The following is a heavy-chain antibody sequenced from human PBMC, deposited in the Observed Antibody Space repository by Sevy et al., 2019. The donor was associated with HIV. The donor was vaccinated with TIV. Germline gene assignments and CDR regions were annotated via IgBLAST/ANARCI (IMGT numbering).Heavy chain of an antibody. CDR2: ISFDATNK. Sequence: GGSLRLSCAASGFTFNRYSMHWVRQAPGKGLEWVATISFDATNKHYPDSVKGRFTISRYNFQNSLCLQMDSLRPENTAGYYCALERLSSDVAEYFQNWGQGTLVTVSS. D-gene: IGHD1-1*01. CDR1: GFTFNRYS. J-gene: IGHJ1*01. CDR3: ALERLSSDVAEYFQN. V-gene: IGHV3-30-3*01.